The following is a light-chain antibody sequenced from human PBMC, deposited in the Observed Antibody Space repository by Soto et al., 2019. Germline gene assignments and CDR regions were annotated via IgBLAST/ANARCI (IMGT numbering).Light chain of an antibody. CDR3: QHYNNWPPWT. J-gene: IGKJ1*01. V-gene: IGKV3-15*01. CDR2: GAS. Sequence: EIVMTQSPATLSVSPGERATLSCRASQSVSSNLAWYQQKPGQAPRLLIYGASTRATGIPARFSGSGSGTEFTLTISSPQSDDFAIYYCQHYNNWPPWTFGQGTKVEIK. CDR1: QSVSSN.